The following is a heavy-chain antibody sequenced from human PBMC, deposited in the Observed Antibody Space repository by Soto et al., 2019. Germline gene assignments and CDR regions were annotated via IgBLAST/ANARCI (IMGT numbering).Heavy chain of an antibody. D-gene: IGHD3-10*01. CDR1: GLTFGSNA. CDR2: ISGSGGST. V-gene: IGHV3-23*01. J-gene: IGHJ4*02. Sequence: EVQLLESGGGLVQPGGSLRLSCAASGLTFGSNAMSWVRQAPGKGLEWVSAISGSGGSTYYADSVKGRFSISRDNSKNTLYLQMNSLRAEDTAVYYCAKGGDYYGLFDSWGQGPLVTVSS. CDR3: AKGGDYYGLFDS.